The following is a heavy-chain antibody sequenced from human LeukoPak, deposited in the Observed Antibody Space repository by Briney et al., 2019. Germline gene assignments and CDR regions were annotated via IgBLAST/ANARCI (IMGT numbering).Heavy chain of an antibody. V-gene: IGHV1-46*01. CDR3: ARSLGPGINNPPGI. Sequence: ASVKVSCKAFGYTFTSYFMHWVRQAPGQGLEWMGIINPNDGSTYYAQMFQGRVTVTRDTSTSTVYMELSSLRSEDTAVYHCARSLGPGINNPPGIWGQGTLVTVSS. J-gene: IGHJ4*02. D-gene: IGHD1-26*01. CDR2: INPNDGST. CDR1: GYTFTSYF.